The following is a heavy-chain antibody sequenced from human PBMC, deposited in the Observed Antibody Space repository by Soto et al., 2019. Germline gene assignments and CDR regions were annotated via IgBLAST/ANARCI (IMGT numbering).Heavy chain of an antibody. D-gene: IGHD6-13*01. V-gene: IGHV3-23*01. CDR1: GFTFSSYA. CDR3: VSGKLALEFDY. J-gene: IGHJ4*02. CDR2: ISGSGGST. Sequence: GGSLRLSCAASGFTFSSYAMSWVRQAPGKGLEWVSAISGSGGSTYYADSVKGRFTISRDNSKNTLYLQMNSLRAEDTAVYYCVSGKLALEFDYWGQGTLVTVSS.